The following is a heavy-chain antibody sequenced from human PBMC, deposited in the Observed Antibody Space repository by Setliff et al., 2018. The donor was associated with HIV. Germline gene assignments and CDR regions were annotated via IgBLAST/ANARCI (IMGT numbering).Heavy chain of an antibody. Sequence: ASVKVSCKASGGTFRSHEISWVRQAPGQGLEWMGGIVPILNTGNYAPKFQGRVTITADESTTTAYMELSSLRSEDTAVYYSARIPNHSSGFDYWGQGTPVTVSS. J-gene: IGHJ4*02. CDR3: ARIPNHSSGFDY. V-gene: IGHV1-69*13. CDR1: GGTFRSHE. D-gene: IGHD3-22*01. CDR2: IVPILNTG.